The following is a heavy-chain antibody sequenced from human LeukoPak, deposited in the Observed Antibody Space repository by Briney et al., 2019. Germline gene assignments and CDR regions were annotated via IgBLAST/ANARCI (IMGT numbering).Heavy chain of an antibody. J-gene: IGHJ5*02. Sequence: ASVTVSCKASGYTFSSYGISWVRQAPGQGVEWMGWISGYNDNTKYYAQKLQGRVTMTTDTSTSTAYMELRSLRSDDTAVYYCARDTKRSRARWENLGFDPWGQGTLVTVSS. D-gene: IGHD1-26*01. CDR3: ARDTKRSRARWENLGFDP. V-gene: IGHV1-18*01. CDR2: ISGYNDNT. CDR1: GYTFSSYG.